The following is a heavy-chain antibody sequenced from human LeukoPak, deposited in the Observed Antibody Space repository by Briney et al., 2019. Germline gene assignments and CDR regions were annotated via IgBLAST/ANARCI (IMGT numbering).Heavy chain of an antibody. CDR1: GFTFSSYF. J-gene: IGHJ3*02. CDR2: IAYEGSNK. CDR3: ASDGAYCAGGSCHSYNAFDI. V-gene: IGHV3-30*04. D-gene: IGHD2-15*01. Sequence: GGSLRLSCAASGFTFSSYFMYWVRQAPGKGLECASVIAYEGSNKYYADSLKGRFTISRDNSQDTLYLQMNSLGAEEKAVYYCASDGAYCAGGSCHSYNAFDICGQGTVVTVSS.